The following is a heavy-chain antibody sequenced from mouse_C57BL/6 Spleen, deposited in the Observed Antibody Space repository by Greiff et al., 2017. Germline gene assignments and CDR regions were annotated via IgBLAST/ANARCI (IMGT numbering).Heavy chain of an antibody. Sequence: QVQLQQSGAELVKPGASVKLSCKASGYTFTEYTIHWVKQRSGQGLEWIGWFYPGSGSIKYNEKFKDKATLTADKSSSTVYMELSRLTSEDSAVYVCARHEDRRWLLSGAMDYWGQGTSVTVSA. V-gene: IGHV1-62-2*01. J-gene: IGHJ4*01. CDR2: FYPGSGSI. CDR3: ARHEDRRWLLSGAMDY. D-gene: IGHD2-3*01. CDR1: GYTFTEYT.